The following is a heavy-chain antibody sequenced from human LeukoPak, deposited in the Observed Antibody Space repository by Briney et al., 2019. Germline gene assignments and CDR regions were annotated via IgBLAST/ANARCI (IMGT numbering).Heavy chain of an antibody. CDR3: TTHSGNDLRS. D-gene: IGHD5-12*01. J-gene: IGHJ5*02. V-gene: IGHV3-15*01. Sequence: GGSLRLSCATSGLTFTSAWLTWVRQAPGKGLEWVGRIKSKSVGETTDYAAPVKGRFTISRDDSENTLYLQMNSLKTEDTAAYYCTTHSGNDLRSWGQGTLVTVSS. CDR1: GLTFTSAW. CDR2: IKSKSVGETT.